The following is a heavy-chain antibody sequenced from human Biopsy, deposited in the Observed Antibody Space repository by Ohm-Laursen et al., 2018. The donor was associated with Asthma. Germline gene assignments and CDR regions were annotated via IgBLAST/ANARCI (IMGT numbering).Heavy chain of an antibody. D-gene: IGHD3-10*01. J-gene: IGHJ6*02. V-gene: IGHV1-18*01. Sequence: SVKVSCKTSGYTFYSAGITWVRQAPGQGLEWMGWISVYNGNTKVAQKLQDRVTMITDTSTSTAYMELRSLRSDDTAVYFCARAVDYSHYYGIDVWGQGTTVTVS. CDR2: ISVYNGNT. CDR1: GYTFYSAG. CDR3: ARAVDYSHYYGIDV.